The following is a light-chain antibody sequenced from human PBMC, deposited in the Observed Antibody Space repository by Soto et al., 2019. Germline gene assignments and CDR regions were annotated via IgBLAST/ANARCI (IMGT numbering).Light chain of an antibody. Sequence: QSALTQPASVPASPGQSITISYTGTSSNVGTYDLVSWYQHHPDKAPKLIIYEGTKRPSGISSRFSGSKSGNTASLTISGLQAEDDADYYCCSFAVGAALVFGGGTKLTVL. CDR1: SSNVGTYDL. V-gene: IGLV2-23*01. CDR3: CSFAVGAALV. CDR2: EGT. J-gene: IGLJ2*01.